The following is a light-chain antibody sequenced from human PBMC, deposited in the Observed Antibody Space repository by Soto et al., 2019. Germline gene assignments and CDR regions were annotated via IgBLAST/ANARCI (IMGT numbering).Light chain of an antibody. CDR2: NTN. J-gene: IGLJ2*01. CDR3: VLYMRSGISV. Sequence: QTVVTQAPSFSVSPGCTGTLTCGLSSDSVSASPFPSWYQPTPGQAPRTLIYNTNTRSSGVPDRFSGSILGNRAALTITGSQADDESDYYCVLYMRSGISVFGGGTKLTVL. V-gene: IGLV8-61*01. CDR1: SDSVSASPF.